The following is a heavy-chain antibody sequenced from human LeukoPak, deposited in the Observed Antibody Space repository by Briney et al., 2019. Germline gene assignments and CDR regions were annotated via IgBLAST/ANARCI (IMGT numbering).Heavy chain of an antibody. CDR2: INPNSGNT. Sequence: GASVKVSCKASGYVFTSYHMHWVRQAPGQGLEWMGWINPNSGNTGYAQKFQGRVTITRNTSISTAYMELSSLRSEDTAVYYCARGRGRPNSSSWPYYYYYYYMDVWGKGTTVTVSS. CDR1: GYVFTSYH. D-gene: IGHD6-13*01. CDR3: ARGRGRPNSSSWPYYYYYYYMDV. J-gene: IGHJ6*03. V-gene: IGHV1-8*03.